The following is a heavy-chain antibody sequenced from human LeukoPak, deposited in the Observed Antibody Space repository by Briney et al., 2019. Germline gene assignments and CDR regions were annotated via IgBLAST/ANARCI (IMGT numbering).Heavy chain of an antibody. CDR1: GYTFTNYF. Sequence: ASVKVSCKASGYTFTNYFMHWVRQAPGQGLEWMGVINPSGGGTTYAQRFQGRVTMTRDTSTSTVHMELSSLRSEDTAVYYCASPVGATTVRAFDIWGQGTMVTVSS. J-gene: IGHJ3*02. CDR2: INPSGGGT. V-gene: IGHV1-46*03. CDR3: ASPVGATTVRAFDI. D-gene: IGHD1-26*01.